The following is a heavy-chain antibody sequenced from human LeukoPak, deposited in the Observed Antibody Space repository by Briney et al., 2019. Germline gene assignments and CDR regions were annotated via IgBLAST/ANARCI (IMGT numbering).Heavy chain of an antibody. CDR1: GFTFKSYW. V-gene: IGHV3-74*01. CDR3: ARDWGGSGPTSHDY. Sequence: GGSLRLSCAASGFTFKSYWMHWVRQVPGRAPVWVSRISSDGTNIRYADSVKGRFTISRDNAKNTLYLQMNSLRAEDTAVYYCARDWGGSGPTSHDYWGQGTLVTVSS. CDR2: ISSDGTNI. J-gene: IGHJ4*02. D-gene: IGHD3-16*01.